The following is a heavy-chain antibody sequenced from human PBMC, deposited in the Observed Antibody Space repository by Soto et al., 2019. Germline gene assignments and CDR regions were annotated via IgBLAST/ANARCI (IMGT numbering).Heavy chain of an antibody. V-gene: IGHV3-74*01. CDR2: INSDGSST. CDR1: GFTFSSYW. CDR3: ARDGGIAAAGDYYYYGMDV. J-gene: IGHJ6*02. Sequence: LRLSCAASGFTFSSYWMHWVRQAPGKGLVWVSRINSDGSSTSYADSVKGRFTISRDNAKNTLYLQMNSLRAEDTAVYYCARDGGIAAAGDYYYYGMDVWGQGTTVTVSS. D-gene: IGHD6-13*01.